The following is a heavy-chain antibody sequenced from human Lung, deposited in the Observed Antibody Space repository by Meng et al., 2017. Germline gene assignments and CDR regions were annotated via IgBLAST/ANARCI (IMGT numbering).Heavy chain of an antibody. CDR3: ATRNDGYDFDY. CDR1: GYPFTNYD. D-gene: IGHD1-1*01. V-gene: IGHV1-8*01. CDR2: MNPNSGNT. J-gene: IGHJ4*02. Sequence: QVQLVQSGAGVKNLGASVRVSCKASGYPFTNYDYNWVRQATGQGLQWMGWMNPNSGNTGYAQKFQGRVTMTRNTSISTAYMELSSLRSEDTAVYYCATRNDGYDFDYWGQGTLVTVSS.